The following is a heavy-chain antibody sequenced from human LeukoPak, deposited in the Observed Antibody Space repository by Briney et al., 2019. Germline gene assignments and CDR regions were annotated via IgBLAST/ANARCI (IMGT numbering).Heavy chain of an antibody. CDR1: GFTFSSYG. D-gene: IGHD6-19*01. Sequence: GGSLRLSCAASGFTFSSYGMHWVRQAPGKGLEWVAFIRYDGSNKYYADSVKGRFTISRGNSKNTLYLQMNSLRPEDTAVYYCAKSVAGINWFDPWGQGTLVTVSS. V-gene: IGHV3-30*02. CDR2: IRYDGSNK. CDR3: AKSVAGINWFDP. J-gene: IGHJ5*02.